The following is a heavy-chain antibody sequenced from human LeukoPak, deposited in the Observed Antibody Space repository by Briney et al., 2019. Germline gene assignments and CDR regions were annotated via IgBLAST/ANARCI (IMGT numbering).Heavy chain of an antibody. D-gene: IGHD2-2*01. CDR2: IYYSGST. J-gene: IGHJ4*02. Sequence: SETLSLTCTVSGGSISSYYWSWIRQPPGKGLEWIGYIYYSGSTNYNPSLKSRVTISVDTSKNQFSLKLSSVTAADTAVYYCASSGIVVVPAPFDYWGQGTLVTVSS. CDR3: ASSGIVVVPAPFDY. V-gene: IGHV4-59*01. CDR1: GGSISSYY.